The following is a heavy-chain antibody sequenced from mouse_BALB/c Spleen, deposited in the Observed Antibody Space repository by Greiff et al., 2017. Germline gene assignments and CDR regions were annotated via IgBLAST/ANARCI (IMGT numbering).Heavy chain of an antibody. Sequence: VMLVESGAELARPGASVKLSCKASGYTFTSYWMQWVKQRPGQGLEWIGAIYPGDGDTRYTQKFKGKATLTADKSSSTAYMQLSSLASEDSAVYYCARGGGNYFYAMDYWGQGTSVTVSS. J-gene: IGHJ4*01. CDR2: IYPGDGDT. CDR1: GYTFTSYW. D-gene: IGHD2-1*01. V-gene: IGHV1-87*01. CDR3: ARGGGNYFYAMDY.